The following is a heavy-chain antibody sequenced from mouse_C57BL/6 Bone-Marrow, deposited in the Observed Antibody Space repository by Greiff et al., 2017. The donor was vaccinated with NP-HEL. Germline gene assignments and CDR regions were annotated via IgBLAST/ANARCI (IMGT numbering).Heavy chain of an antibody. V-gene: IGHV5-6*01. J-gene: IGHJ2*01. CDR3: ARHGGLEYFDY. CDR1: GFTFSSYG. CDR2: ISSGGSYT. Sequence: EVKLMESGGDLVKPGGSLKLSCAASGFTFSSYGMSWVRQTPDKRLEWVATISSGGSYTYYPDSVKGRFTISRDNAKNTLYLKMSSLKSEDTAMYYCARHGGLEYFDYWGQGTTLTVSS.